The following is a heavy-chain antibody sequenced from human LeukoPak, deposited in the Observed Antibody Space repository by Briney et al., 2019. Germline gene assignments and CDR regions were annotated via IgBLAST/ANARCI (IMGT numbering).Heavy chain of an antibody. CDR2: IKSDGSST. CDR1: GFTFSNYW. D-gene: IGHD6-13*01. CDR3: ARGGDTSNWYPGYFDY. J-gene: IGHJ4*02. Sequence: GGSLRLSCAASGFTFSNYWMRWVRQAPGKGPVWVSRIKSDGSSTRFADSMEGRSIISSNNGKKPLHLQMNSLRGEDTAVYYCARGGDTSNWYPGYFDYWGQGALVTVSS. V-gene: IGHV3-74*01.